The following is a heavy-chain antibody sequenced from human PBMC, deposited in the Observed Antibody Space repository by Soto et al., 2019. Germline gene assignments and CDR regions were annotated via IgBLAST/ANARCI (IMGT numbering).Heavy chain of an antibody. Sequence: QVQLQESGPGLVKPSQTLSLTCPVPGGSISSGYYYWSWIRQPPGKGLEWIGFIYYSGSTYYNPSLKSRVTISVDTSKNQFSLKLSSVTAADTAVYYCARSDLSSGPISTFDPWGQGTLVTVSS. J-gene: IGHJ5*02. D-gene: IGHD3-10*02. CDR2: IYYSGST. CDR1: GGSISSGYYY. CDR3: ARSDLSSGPISTFDP. V-gene: IGHV4-30-4*01.